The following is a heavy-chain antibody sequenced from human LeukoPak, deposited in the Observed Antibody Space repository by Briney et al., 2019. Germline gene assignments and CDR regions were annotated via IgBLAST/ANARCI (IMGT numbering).Heavy chain of an antibody. Sequence: ASVKVSCKASGYTFTSYDINWVRQATGQGLEWMGWVNPNSGNTGYAQKFQGRVTMTRNTYISTAYMELSRLRSDDTAVYYCARAYPTYYYDSSGYYFDYWGQGTLVTVSS. CDR1: GYTFTSYD. CDR3: ARAYPTYYYDSSGYYFDY. V-gene: IGHV1-8*01. CDR2: VNPNSGNT. D-gene: IGHD3-22*01. J-gene: IGHJ4*02.